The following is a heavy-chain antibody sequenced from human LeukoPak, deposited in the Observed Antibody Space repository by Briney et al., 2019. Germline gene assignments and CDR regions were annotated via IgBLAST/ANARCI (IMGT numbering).Heavy chain of an antibody. CDR2: IYSGGNT. Sequence: AGGSLRLSCAASGFTVSSNYMGWVRQAPGKGLEYVSVIYSGGNTYYAGSVKGRFTISRDNSKNTVYLQMNSLRAEDTAVLYCARLVATTGRLYFDYWGQGNLVTVSS. CDR3: ARLVATTGRLYFDY. CDR1: GFTVSSNY. J-gene: IGHJ4*02. V-gene: IGHV3-53*01. D-gene: IGHD1-1*01.